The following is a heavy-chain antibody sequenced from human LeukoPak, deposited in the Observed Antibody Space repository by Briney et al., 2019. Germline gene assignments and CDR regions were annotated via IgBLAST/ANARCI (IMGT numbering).Heavy chain of an antibody. V-gene: IGHV4-31*03. CDR3: AVKIAAAGFY. J-gene: IGHJ4*02. CDR2: VPYSGST. D-gene: IGHD6-13*01. Sequence: SETLSLTCSVFGGSISSGGYYWSWIRQHPGKGLEWIGYVPYSGSTFYNPSLKSRVTISLDTTKNQFSLRLTSVTAADTAVYYCAVKIAAAGFYWGQGTLVTVSS. CDR1: GGSISSGGYY.